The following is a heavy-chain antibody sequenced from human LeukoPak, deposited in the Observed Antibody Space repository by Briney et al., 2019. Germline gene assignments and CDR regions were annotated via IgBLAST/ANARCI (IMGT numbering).Heavy chain of an antibody. CDR3: TRRGSIAVAGMGDY. D-gene: IGHD6-19*01. J-gene: IGHJ4*02. CDR2: IRIKATNYAT. Sequence: TGGSLRLSCAAPGFTLSGSAMHWVRQASGKGLEWVGRIRIKATNYATAYAASVKGRFTISRDDSKNTAYLQKNSLKTEDTGVYYCTRRGSIAVAGMGDYWGQGTLVTVSS. CDR1: GFTLSGSA. V-gene: IGHV3-73*01.